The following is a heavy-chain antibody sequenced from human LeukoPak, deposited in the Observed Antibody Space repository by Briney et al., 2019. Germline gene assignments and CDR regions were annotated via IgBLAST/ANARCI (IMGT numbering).Heavy chain of an antibody. V-gene: IGHV3-23*01. Sequence: GGSLRLSCAASGFTFSSYAMSWVRRAPGKGLEWVSAISGSGGSTYYADSVKGRFTISRDNSKNTLYLQMNSLRAEDTAVYYCAKDLGDIVVVPAAGLDYWGQGTLVTVSS. D-gene: IGHD2-2*01. CDR2: ISGSGGST. CDR1: GFTFSSYA. CDR3: AKDLGDIVVVPAAGLDY. J-gene: IGHJ4*02.